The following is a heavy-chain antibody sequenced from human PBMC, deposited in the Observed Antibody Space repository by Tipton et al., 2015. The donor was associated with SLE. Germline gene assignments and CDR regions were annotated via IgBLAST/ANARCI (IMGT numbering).Heavy chain of an antibody. CDR2: IYHSGKT. CDR1: GGSITDNW. J-gene: IGHJ4*02. Sequence: TLSLTCAVSGGSITDNWWSWVRQPPGKGLEWIGSIYHSGKTYYNPSLKSRVTISMDTSKHQFSLRLSSVTAADSAVYYCARDRVLFDFWGQGTLVTVSP. V-gene: IGHV4-4*02. D-gene: IGHD4/OR15-4a*01. CDR3: ARDRVLFDF.